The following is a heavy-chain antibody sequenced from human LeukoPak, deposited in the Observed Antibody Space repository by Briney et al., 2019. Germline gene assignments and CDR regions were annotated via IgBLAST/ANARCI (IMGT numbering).Heavy chain of an antibody. Sequence: KPSGTLSLTCTVSGGSISSSSYYWGWIRQPPGKGLEWIGSIYYSGSTYYNPSLKSRVTISVDTSKNQFSLKLSSVTAADTAVYYCARVTYEVSYFDYWGQGTLVTVSS. CDR3: ARVTYEVSYFDY. J-gene: IGHJ4*02. CDR2: IYYSGST. V-gene: IGHV4-39*07. CDR1: GGSISSSSYY. D-gene: IGHD5-12*01.